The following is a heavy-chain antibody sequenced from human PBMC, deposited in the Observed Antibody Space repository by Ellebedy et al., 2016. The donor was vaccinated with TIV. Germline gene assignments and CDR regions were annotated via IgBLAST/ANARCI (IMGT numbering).Heavy chain of an antibody. CDR3: ARVSLDYYDSSGWSWYFDY. Sequence: GSLRLXXAVYSGSFSGYYWSWIRQPPGKGLEWIGEINHSGSTNYNPSLKSRVTISVDTSKNQFSLKLSSVTAADTAVYYCARVSLDYYDSSGWSWYFDYWGQGTLVTVSS. CDR2: INHSGST. D-gene: IGHD3-22*01. V-gene: IGHV4-34*01. CDR1: SGSFSGYY. J-gene: IGHJ4*02.